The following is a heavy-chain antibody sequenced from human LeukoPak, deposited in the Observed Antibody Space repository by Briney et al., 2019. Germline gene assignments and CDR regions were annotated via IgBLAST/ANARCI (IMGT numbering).Heavy chain of an antibody. CDR2: ISAYNGNT. CDR1: GYTFTSYG. Sequence: ASVKVSCKASGYTFTSYGISWVRQAPGQGLEWMGWISAYNGNTNYAQKLQGRATMTTDTSTSTAYMELRSLRSDDTAVYYCARDQLYSSSWTERNNWFDPWGQGTLVTVSS. D-gene: IGHD6-13*01. V-gene: IGHV1-18*01. CDR3: ARDQLYSSSWTERNNWFDP. J-gene: IGHJ5*02.